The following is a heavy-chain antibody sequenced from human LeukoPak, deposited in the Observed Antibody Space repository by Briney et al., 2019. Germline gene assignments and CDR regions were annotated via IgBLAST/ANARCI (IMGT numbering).Heavy chain of an antibody. D-gene: IGHD3-22*01. CDR3: ARDDRGPNWFDP. J-gene: IGHJ5*02. CDR2: IWYDGSNK. V-gene: IGHV3-33*01. CDR1: GFTFRSYG. Sequence: GRSLRLSCAASGFTFRSYGMHWVRQAPGKGLEWVAVIWYDGSNKYYADSVKGRFTISRDNSKNTLYLQMNSLRAEDTAVYYCARDDRGPNWFDPWGQGTLVTVSS.